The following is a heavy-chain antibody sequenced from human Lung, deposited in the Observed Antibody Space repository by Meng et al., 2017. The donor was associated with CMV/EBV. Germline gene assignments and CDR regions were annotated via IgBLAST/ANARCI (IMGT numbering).Heavy chain of an antibody. CDR2: SRSKDFSYAT. Sequence: GEXXKISCAVSGFSGSGIHWVRQASGKGLEWVGHSRSKDFSYATEFAASVKGRFTISRDESKNTAHLQMNSLKTEDTAVYYCTKDWSHAMYVGGQGTTVTVSS. D-gene: IGHD1-1*01. CDR1: GFSGSG. V-gene: IGHV3-73*01. J-gene: IGHJ6*02. CDR3: TKDWSHAMYV.